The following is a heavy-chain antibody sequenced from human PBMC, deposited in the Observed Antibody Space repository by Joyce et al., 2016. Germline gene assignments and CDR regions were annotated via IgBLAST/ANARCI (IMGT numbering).Heavy chain of an antibody. CDR2: IIPFLGAA. CDR3: ARGGTSSDHYFFYTLDV. D-gene: IGHD1-14*01. V-gene: IGHV1-69*12. J-gene: IGHJ6*02. CDR1: GGAFSNFT. Sequence: QVLLVQSGATVKRPGSSLRVSCKSSGGAFSNFTVNWVRQAPGQRLEWMGGIIPFLGAAKYAGHFQGRVTWTADLSTRTAYMELSSLTSADTAVYYCARGGTSSDHYFFYTLDVWGPGTTVIVSS.